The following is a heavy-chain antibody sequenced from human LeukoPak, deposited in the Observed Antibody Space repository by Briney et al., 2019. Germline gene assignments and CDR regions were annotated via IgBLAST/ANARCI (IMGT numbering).Heavy chain of an antibody. CDR2: ISYDGSNK. CDR1: GFTFSSYA. CDR3: ARDPHFPFTMIGGGFDY. Sequence: GGSLRLSCAASGFTFSSYAMHWVRQAPGKGLEWVAVISYDGSNKYYADSVKGRFTISRDNSKNTLYLQMNSLRAEDTAVYYCARDPHFPFTMIGGGFDYWGQGTLVTVSS. V-gene: IGHV3-30-3*01. D-gene: IGHD3-22*01. J-gene: IGHJ4*02.